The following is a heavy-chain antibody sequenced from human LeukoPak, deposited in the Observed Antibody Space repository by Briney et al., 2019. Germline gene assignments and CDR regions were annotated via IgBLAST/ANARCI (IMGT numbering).Heavy chain of an antibody. J-gene: IGHJ6*02. D-gene: IGHD1-1*01. CDR2: IYYSGST. CDR1: GGSISSYY. CDR3: ARLGDTTYGMDV. V-gene: IGHV4-59*08. Sequence: TSETLSLTCTVSGGSISSYYWSWIRQPPGKGLEWIGYIYYSGSTNYNPSLKSRVTISVDTSKNQFSLKLSSVTAADTAVYYCARLGDTTYGMDVWGQGTTVTVSS.